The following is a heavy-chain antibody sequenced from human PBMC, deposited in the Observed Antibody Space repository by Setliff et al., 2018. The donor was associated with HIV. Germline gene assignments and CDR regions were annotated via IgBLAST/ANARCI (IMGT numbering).Heavy chain of an antibody. D-gene: IGHD2-8*02. V-gene: IGHV4-4*08. Sequence: SETLSLTCTVSGGSISTYFWTWIRQPPGKGLEWIGYIFTSATTNFNYNPSLKSRVTMSIDTSKNQFSLKLRSVTAADTAFYYCARARVYCPGDDCHAGNFDHWGQGTLVTVSS. CDR2: IFTSATTNF. J-gene: IGHJ1*01. CDR3: ARARVYCPGDDCHAGNFDH. CDR1: GGSISTYF.